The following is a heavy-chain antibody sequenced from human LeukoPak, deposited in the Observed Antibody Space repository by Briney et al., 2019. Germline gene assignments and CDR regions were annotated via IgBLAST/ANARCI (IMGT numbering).Heavy chain of an antibody. CDR1: GFSFTYFFAGYY. V-gene: IGHV1-2*02. Sequence: ASVKVSCKTSGFSFTYFFAGYYIHWVRQAPGQGLEWLGWMNTYSGTTDYAQRFQGRVYMTSDISTTTAYLELIGLRSDDTAVYYCARYARGGLWNLDYWGQGTLVSVSS. D-gene: IGHD3/OR15-3a*01. CDR2: MNTYSGTT. CDR3: ARYARGGLWNLDY. J-gene: IGHJ4*02.